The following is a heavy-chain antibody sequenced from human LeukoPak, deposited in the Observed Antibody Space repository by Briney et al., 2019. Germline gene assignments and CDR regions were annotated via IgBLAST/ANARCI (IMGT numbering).Heavy chain of an antibody. J-gene: IGHJ4*02. Sequence: PGGSLRLSCAAAGLTFSNFPMHWVRQAPGKGLEWVSYICDSGRTIYYADSVKGRFTISRDNAKNSVYLQMNNLRAEDTAVYYCARDRLGDYDHSGYYDKWGQGTLVTVSS. CDR2: ICDSGRTI. CDR3: ARDRLGDYDHSGYYDK. V-gene: IGHV3-48*04. CDR1: GLTFSNFP. D-gene: IGHD3-22*01.